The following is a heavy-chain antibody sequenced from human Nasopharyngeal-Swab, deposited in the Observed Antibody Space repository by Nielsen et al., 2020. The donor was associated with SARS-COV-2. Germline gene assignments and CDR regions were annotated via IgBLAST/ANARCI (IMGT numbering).Heavy chain of an antibody. D-gene: IGHD2-8*01. CDR3: ARDELMVYYYYGMDV. V-gene: IGHV4-4*02. J-gene: IGHJ6*02. CDR2: IYHSGST. Sequence: WIRQPPGKGLEWIGEIYHSGSTNYNPSLKSRVTISVDKSKNQFSLKLGSVTAADTAVYYCARDELMVYYYYGMDVWGQGTTVTVSS.